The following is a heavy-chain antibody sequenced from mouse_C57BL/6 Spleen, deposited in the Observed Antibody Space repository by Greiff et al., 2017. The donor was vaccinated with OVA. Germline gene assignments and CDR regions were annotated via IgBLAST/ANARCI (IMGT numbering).Heavy chain of an antibody. CDR3: ARETGTWAMDY. V-gene: IGHV5-16*01. Sequence: EVKLVESEGGLVQPGSSMTLSCTASGFPFSDYYMAWVRQVPEKGLEWVANINYDGSSTYYLDSLKSRFIISRDNAKNILYLQMSSLKSEDTATYYCARETGTWAMDYWGQGTSVTVSS. CDR1: GFPFSDYY. CDR2: INYDGSST. J-gene: IGHJ4*01. D-gene: IGHD4-1*01.